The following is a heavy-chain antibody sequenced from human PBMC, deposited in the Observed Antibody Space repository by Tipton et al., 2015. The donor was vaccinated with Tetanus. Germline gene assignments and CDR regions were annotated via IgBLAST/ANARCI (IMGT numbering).Heavy chain of an antibody. D-gene: IGHD3-3*01. CDR3: ARAYDFWSGHLDF. V-gene: IGHV4-61*01. J-gene: IGHJ4*02. Sequence: LRLSCTVSGGSITSSTYYWSWIRQPPGKGLEWIGYASYSGSSNYNPSLKSRVIISIDASKNQFSLKLSSVAAADTAVYYCARAYDFWSGHLDFWGQGTLVTVSS. CDR1: GGSITSSTYY. CDR2: ASYSGSS.